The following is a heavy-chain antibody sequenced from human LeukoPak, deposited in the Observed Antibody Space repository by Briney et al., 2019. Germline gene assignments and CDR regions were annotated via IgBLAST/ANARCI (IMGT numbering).Heavy chain of an antibody. V-gene: IGHV1-18*01. D-gene: IGHD2-8*02. CDR3: ARDCTGGICYIGGFDI. J-gene: IGHJ3*02. CDR1: GYTFTNYG. Sequence: ASVKVSCKSSGYTFTNYGVSWVRQAPGQGLEWMGWISAHNGNTNYAQKGWGRVIMTTDTSTSTAYMELRSLRSDDTAVYFCARDCTGGICYIGGFDIWGQGTMVTVSS. CDR2: ISAHNGNT.